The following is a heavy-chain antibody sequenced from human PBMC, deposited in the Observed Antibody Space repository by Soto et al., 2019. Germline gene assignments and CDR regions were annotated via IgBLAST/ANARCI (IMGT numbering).Heavy chain of an antibody. CDR3: ARNRYSDY. V-gene: IGHV3-7*01. D-gene: IGHD3-16*02. J-gene: IGHJ4*02. CDR2: IKQDGSEK. Sequence: EVQLVESGGDLVQPGGSLRLSCAASGFTFSTYWMTWVRQAPGKGLEWVANIKQDGSEKYYADSVKGRFTISRDNAKNSMYLQMNSLRAEDTALYYCARNRYSDYWGQGTLVTVSP. CDR1: GFTFSTYW.